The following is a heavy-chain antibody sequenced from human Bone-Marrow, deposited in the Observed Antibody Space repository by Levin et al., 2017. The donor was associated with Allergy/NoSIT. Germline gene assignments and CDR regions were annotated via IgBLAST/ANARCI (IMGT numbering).Heavy chain of an antibody. CDR3: ARGDPTLIRR. CDR1: GFTLSAFT. J-gene: IGHJ4*02. CDR2: ISGSSSTI. D-gene: IGHD2-15*01. Sequence: GESLKISCAASGFTLSAFTMNWVRQAPGKGLEWVSYISGSSSTIYYADSVRGRFTVSRDNAESSMYLQMNSLRAEDTAVYYCARGDPTLIRRWGQGTLVTVSS. V-gene: IGHV3-48*01.